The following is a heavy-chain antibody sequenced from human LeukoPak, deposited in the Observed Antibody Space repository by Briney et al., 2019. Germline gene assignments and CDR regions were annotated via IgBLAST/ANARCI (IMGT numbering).Heavy chain of an antibody. CDR1: GYTFTSHD. CDR3: ARGGVSTHGFDY. CDR2: SSGYSGNT. V-gene: IGHV1-18*01. J-gene: IGHJ4*02. Sequence: ASVTVSCKTSGYTFTSHDISWVRQAPGQGLEWMGWSSGYSGNTNHAHKFQGRATMTTDTSTSTAYRELRSLRPDDPAVYYCARGGVSTHGFDYWGQGTLVTVSS. D-gene: IGHD3-10*01.